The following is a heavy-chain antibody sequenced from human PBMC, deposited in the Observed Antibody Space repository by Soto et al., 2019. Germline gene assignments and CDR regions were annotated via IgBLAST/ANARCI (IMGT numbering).Heavy chain of an antibody. J-gene: IGHJ5*02. V-gene: IGHV4-39*01. Sequence: SETLSLTCSVSGGSISSTSHCWGWIRQSPGKGLEWVGSIYSGGSTYYSPSLKSRLTMSVDTSRNQFSLELTSVTAADTGTYYCARQKYQLHHDLWGQGNLVTVSS. D-gene: IGHD2-2*01. CDR2: IYSGGST. CDR3: ARQKYQLHHDL. CDR1: GGSISSTSHC.